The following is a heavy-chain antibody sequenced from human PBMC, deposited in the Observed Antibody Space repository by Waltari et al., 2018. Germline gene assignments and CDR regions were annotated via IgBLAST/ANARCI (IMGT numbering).Heavy chain of an antibody. D-gene: IGHD6-13*01. V-gene: IGHV4-38-2*02. CDR2: IYSSTGNT. Sequence: QVQLKESGPGLVKPSETLSLTCAVSGGSISSGYGWGWIRQPPGKGLEWIVTIYSSTGNTYYDPSLKSRVTISKDTSKNQLSLKQSSVTAADSAVYYCARDSSWYNRLDVWGPGVLVTVSS. CDR3: ARDSSWYNRLDV. J-gene: IGHJ5*02. CDR1: GGSISSGYG.